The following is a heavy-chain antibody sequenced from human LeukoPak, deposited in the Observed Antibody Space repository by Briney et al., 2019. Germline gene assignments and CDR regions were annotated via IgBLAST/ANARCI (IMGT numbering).Heavy chain of an antibody. Sequence: SVKVSCKASGGTFSSYAISWVRQAPGQGLEWMGGIIPILGTANYAQKFQGRVTITADKSTSTAYMELSSLRSEDTAVYYCARSLPSLGNYYYYMDVWGKGTTVTVSS. J-gene: IGHJ6*03. D-gene: IGHD1-14*01. CDR2: IIPILGTA. V-gene: IGHV1-69*10. CDR1: GGTFSSYA. CDR3: ARSLPSLGNYYYYMDV.